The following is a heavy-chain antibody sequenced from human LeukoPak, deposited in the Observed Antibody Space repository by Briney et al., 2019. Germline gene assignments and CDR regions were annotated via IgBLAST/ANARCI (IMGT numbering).Heavy chain of an antibody. CDR2: TNNRTST. D-gene: IGHD3-22*01. J-gene: IGHJ3*02. Sequence: PSETLSLTCTVSGGSISSYYWSWIRQPPGQGREGIGYTNNRTSTNSTHTLQSRVTISEATYKNQLSLKLSSVTAADTAVYYCARYYYDSSGWVYDAFDIWGQGTMVTVSS. CDR3: ARYYYDSSGWVYDAFDI. V-gene: IGHV4-59*01. CDR1: GGSISSYY.